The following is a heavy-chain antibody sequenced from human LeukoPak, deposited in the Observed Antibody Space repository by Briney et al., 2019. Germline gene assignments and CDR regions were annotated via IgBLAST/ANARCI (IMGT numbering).Heavy chain of an antibody. CDR3: ASSGELLYPHFDY. J-gene: IGHJ4*02. V-gene: IGHV5-51*01. Sequence: GESLKISCKGSGYSFTTYWIGWVRQMPGKGLEWMGIIHPGDSDTRYSPSFQGQVTISVDKSISTAYLQWSSLKASDTAMYYCASSGELLYPHFDYWGQGTLVTVSS. D-gene: IGHD3-10*01. CDR2: IHPGDSDT. CDR1: GYSFTTYW.